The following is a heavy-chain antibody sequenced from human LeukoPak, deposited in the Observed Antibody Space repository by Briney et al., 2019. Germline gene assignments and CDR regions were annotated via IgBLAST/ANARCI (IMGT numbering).Heavy chain of an antibody. V-gene: IGHV3-66*01. CDR3: ASRDKGYYYGMDV. Sequence: GGSLRLSCAASGFTVSSNYMSWVRQAPGKGLEWVSLIYSGGSTYNADSVQGRFTISRDNSKNTLYLQMNSLRAGDTAVYYCASRDKGYYYGMDVWGQGPTLPVSS. J-gene: IGHJ6*02. CDR2: IYSGGST. D-gene: IGHD5-24*01. CDR1: GFTVSSNY.